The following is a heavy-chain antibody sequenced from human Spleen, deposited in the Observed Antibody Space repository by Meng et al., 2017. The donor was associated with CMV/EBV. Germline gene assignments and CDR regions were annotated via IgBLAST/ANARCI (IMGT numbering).Heavy chain of an antibody. Sequence: GESLKISCAASGFDVSSSYMSWVRQAPGKGLEWVTIINAGGSARYADSVRGRLTISRDNSRNTVYLQINSLRAEDTAVYFCARVRRLGCPGGACTAFDAWGQGTQVTVSS. CDR1: GFDVSSSY. D-gene: IGHD2-8*02. J-gene: IGHJ4*02. CDR3: ARVRRLGCPGGACTAFDA. V-gene: IGHV3-53*05. CDR2: INAGGSA.